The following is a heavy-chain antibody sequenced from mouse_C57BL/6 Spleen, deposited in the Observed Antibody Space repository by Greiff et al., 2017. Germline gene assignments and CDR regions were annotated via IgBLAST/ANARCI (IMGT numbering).Heavy chain of an antibody. CDR2: FYPGSGSI. CDR3: ARHEDLTGTLDY. J-gene: IGHJ2*01. Sequence: VKVVESGAELVKPGASVKLSCKASGYTFTEYTIHWVKQRSGQGLEWIGWFYPGSGSIKYNEKFKDKATLSADKSSSTVYMELSRLTSEDSAVYFCARHEDLTGTLDYWGQGTTLTVSS. D-gene: IGHD4-1*01. V-gene: IGHV1-62-2*01. CDR1: GYTFTEYT.